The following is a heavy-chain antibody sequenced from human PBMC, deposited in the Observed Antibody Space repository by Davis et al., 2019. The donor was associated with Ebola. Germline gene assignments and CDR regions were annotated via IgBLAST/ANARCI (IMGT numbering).Heavy chain of an antibody. J-gene: IGHJ4*02. D-gene: IGHD3-22*01. CDR2: INSRVGNT. Sequence: ASVKVSCKASGYAFTSYYIHWVRQAPGQGLEGMGMINSRVGNTINAQKFQGRVTMTRDTSTSTVYMELSSLRSEDTAVYFCARVPYYDDSYGYPPSYFDYWGQGTLVTVSS. CDR3: ARVPYYDDSYGYPPSYFDY. CDR1: GYAFTSYY. V-gene: IGHV1-46*01.